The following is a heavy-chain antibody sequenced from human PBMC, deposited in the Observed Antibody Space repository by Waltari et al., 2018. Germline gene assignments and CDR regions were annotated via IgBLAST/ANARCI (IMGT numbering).Heavy chain of an antibody. Sequence: QVQLQESGPGLVKPSETLSLTCAVSGYSISSGYYWGWTRQPPGKGLEWIGSIYYSGSTYYNPSLKSRVTISVDTSKNQFSLKLSSVTAADTAVYYCARVASGYCSSTSCQPQEFDYWGQGTLVTVSS. V-gene: IGHV4-38-2*01. CDR2: IYYSGST. J-gene: IGHJ4*02. CDR3: ARVASGYCSSTSCQPQEFDY. CDR1: GYSISSGYY. D-gene: IGHD2-2*01.